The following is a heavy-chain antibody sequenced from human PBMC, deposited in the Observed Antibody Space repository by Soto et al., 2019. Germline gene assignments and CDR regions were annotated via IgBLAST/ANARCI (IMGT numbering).Heavy chain of an antibody. J-gene: IGHJ4*02. V-gene: IGHV3-23*01. CDR1: GFTFSSYA. CDR3: AKGNYYDSSGYYYPRPYYFDY. D-gene: IGHD3-22*01. Sequence: EVQLLESGGGLVQPGGSLRLSCAASGFTFSSYAMSWVRQAPGKGLEWVSAISGSGGSTYYADSVKGRFTISRDNSKNTLYLQMNSLRAEDTAVYYCAKGNYYDSSGYYYPRPYYFDYWGQGTLVTVSS. CDR2: ISGSGGST.